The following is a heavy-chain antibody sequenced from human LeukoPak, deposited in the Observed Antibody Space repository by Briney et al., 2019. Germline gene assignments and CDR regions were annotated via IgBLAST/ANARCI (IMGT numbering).Heavy chain of an antibody. J-gene: IGHJ6*02. CDR1: GYTFTSYD. CDR2: MNPNSGNT. Sequence: GASVKVSCKASGYTFTSYDINWVRQATGQGLEWMGWMNPNSGNTGYAQKFQGRVTMTRNTSISTAYMELSSLRSEDTAVYYCARGGEYSYGDYYYYYGMDVWGQGTTVTVSS. D-gene: IGHD5-18*01. CDR3: ARGGEYSYGDYYYYYGMDV. V-gene: IGHV1-8*01.